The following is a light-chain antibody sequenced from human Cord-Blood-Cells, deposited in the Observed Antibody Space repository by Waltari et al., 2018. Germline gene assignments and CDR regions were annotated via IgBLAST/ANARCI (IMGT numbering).Light chain of an antibody. CDR3: CSYAGSSTYV. CDR2: EGS. CDR1: SSAFGSYNL. V-gene: IGLV2-23*01. J-gene: IGLJ1*01. Sequence: QSALTQPASVSGSPGQSITISCTGTSSAFGSYNLVSWYQQHPGKAPKLMIYEGSKLPSGVSNRFSGSKSGNTASLTISGLQAEDEADYYCCSYAGSSTYVFGTGTKVTVL.